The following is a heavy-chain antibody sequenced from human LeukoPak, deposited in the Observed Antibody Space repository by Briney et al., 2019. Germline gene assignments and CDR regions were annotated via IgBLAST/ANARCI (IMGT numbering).Heavy chain of an antibody. J-gene: IGHJ4*02. D-gene: IGHD3-10*01. Sequence: GRSLRLSCAASGFTFDDYAMHWVRQAPGKGLEWVSGISWNSGSIGYADSVKGRFTISRDNAKNSLYLQMNSLRAEDTALYYCAKDSRGGSGSFDYWGQGTLVTVSS. CDR3: AKDSRGGSGSFDY. CDR2: ISWNSGSI. CDR1: GFTFDDYA. V-gene: IGHV3-9*01.